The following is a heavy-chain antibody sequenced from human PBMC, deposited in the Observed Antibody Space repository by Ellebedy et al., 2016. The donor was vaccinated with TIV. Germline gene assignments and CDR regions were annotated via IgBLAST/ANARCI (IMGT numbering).Heavy chain of an antibody. CDR3: ASGYCSSTSCYMIQEYNWFDP. CDR1: GGSISSSSYY. Sequence: MPSETLSLTCTVSGGSISSSSYYWGWIRQPPGKGLEWIGSIYYSGSTYYNPSLKSRVTISVDTSKNQFSLKLSSVTAADTAVYYCASGYCSSTSCYMIQEYNWFDPWGQGTLVTVSS. V-gene: IGHV4-39*01. D-gene: IGHD2-2*02. J-gene: IGHJ5*02. CDR2: IYYSGST.